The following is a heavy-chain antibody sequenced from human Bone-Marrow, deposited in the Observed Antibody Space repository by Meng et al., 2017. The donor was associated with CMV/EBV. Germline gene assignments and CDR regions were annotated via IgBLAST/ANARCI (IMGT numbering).Heavy chain of an antibody. CDR1: GYTFTGYY. CDR2: INPNSGNT. D-gene: IGHD2-2*01. CDR3: AGSSTSNGYGMDV. V-gene: IGHV1-8*03. Sequence: ASVKVSCKASGYTFTGYYMHWVRQAPGQGLEWMGWINPNSGNTGYAQKFQGRVTITRNTSISTAYMELSSLRSEDTAVYYCAGSSTSNGYGMDVWGQGTTVTVSS. J-gene: IGHJ6*02.